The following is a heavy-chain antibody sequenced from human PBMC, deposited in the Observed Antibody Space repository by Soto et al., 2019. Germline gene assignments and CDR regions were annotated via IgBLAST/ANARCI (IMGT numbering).Heavy chain of an antibody. J-gene: IGHJ4*02. D-gene: IGHD5-12*01. CDR3: AREKGYISGPKKFDY. CDR1: GASISSGDYF. V-gene: IGHV4-30-4*01. Sequence: SETLSLTCTVSGASISSGDYFWSWIRQSPGKGLEWIGYIYDSGSSYYNPSLQSRVTMSVDTSKNQFSLKLSSVTAADTAVYYCAREKGYISGPKKFDYWGQGTLVTVSS. CDR2: IYDSGSS.